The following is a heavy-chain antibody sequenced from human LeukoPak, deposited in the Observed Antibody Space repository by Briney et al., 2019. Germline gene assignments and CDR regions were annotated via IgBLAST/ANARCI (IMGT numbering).Heavy chain of an antibody. D-gene: IGHD6-19*01. CDR1: GGSFSGYY. Sequence: PSETLSLTCAVYGGSFSGYYWSWIRQPPGKGLEWIGEINHSGSTNYNPSLKSRVTISVDTSKNQFSLKLSSVTAADTAVYYCARHCTSGWYRCFDYWGQGTLVTVSS. V-gene: IGHV4-34*01. CDR3: ARHCTSGWYRCFDY. CDR2: INHSGST. J-gene: IGHJ4*02.